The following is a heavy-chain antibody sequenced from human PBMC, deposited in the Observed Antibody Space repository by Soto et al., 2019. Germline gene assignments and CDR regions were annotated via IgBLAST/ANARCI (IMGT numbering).Heavy chain of an antibody. D-gene: IGHD3-22*01. CDR1: GGTFSSYA. CDR2: IIPIFGTA. CDR3: AREGYYDSSGYQPEGYFDY. Sequence: ASVKVCCKASGGTFSSYAISWVRQAPGQGLGWMGGIIPIFGTANYAQKFQGRVTITADESTSTAYMELSSLRSEDTAVYYCAREGYYDSSGYQPEGYFDYWGQGTLVTVSS. V-gene: IGHV1-69*13. J-gene: IGHJ4*02.